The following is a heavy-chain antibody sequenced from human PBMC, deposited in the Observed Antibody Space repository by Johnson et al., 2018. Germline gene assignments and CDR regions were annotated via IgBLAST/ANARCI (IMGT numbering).Heavy chain of an antibody. CDR2: ISYDGTDK. CDR1: GFTFSSFA. V-gene: IGHV3-30*04. J-gene: IGHJ6*03. D-gene: IGHD3-10*01. CDR3: ARGLRYYGSGSYSQSFYYMDV. Sequence: QVQLVQSGGGVVQPGRSLRLSCAASGFTFSSFAMHWVRHTTGKGLEWVALISYDGTDKYSADSVKGRFTISRDNSKDTLYLQMNRLRVEDTAVYYCARGLRYYGSGSYSQSFYYMDVWGKGTTVTVSS.